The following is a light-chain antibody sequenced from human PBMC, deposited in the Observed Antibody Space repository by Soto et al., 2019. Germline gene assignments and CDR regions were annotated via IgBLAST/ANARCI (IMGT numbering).Light chain of an antibody. CDR1: QDIDSR. CDR3: HQAKSSAWT. J-gene: IGKJ1*01. V-gene: IGKV1-12*01. CDR2: TTS. Sequence: DIQMTQSPSSVSASVGDRVTITCRASQDIDSRLAWYQQKPGTAPKLLIYTTSRLQSGVPSRFSGSGSGTDFTLTISRLQPEDFATYYCHQAKSSAWTFGQGTKVEIK.